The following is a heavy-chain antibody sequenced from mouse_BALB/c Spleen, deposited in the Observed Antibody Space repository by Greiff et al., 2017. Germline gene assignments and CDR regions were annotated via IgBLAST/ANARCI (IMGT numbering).Heavy chain of an antibody. Sequence: EVQLQQSGPGLVKPSQSLSLTCTVTGYSITSDYAWNWIRQFPGNKLEWMGYISYSGRTSYNPSLKSRISITRDTSKNQFFLQLNSVTTEDTATYYCARSDPTLQYYYAMDYWGQGTSVTVSS. CDR1: GYSITSDYA. CDR2: ISYSGRT. D-gene: IGHD2-10*01. CDR3: ARSDPTLQYYYAMDY. J-gene: IGHJ4*01. V-gene: IGHV3-2*02.